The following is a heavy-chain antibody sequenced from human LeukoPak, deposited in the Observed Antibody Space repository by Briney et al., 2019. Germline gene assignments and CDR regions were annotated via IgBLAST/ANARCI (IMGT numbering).Heavy chain of an antibody. V-gene: IGHV3-7*01. CDR3: ARGDAAAAAKVDY. D-gene: IGHD6-25*01. J-gene: IGHJ4*02. CDR2: IKQDGSEK. CDR1: GFTFSSYW. Sequence: GGSLRLSCAASGFTFSSYWMSWVRQAPGKGLEWVANIKQDGSEKYYVDSVKGRFTISRDDAKNSLYLQMNSLRAEDTAVYYCARGDAAAAAKVDYWGQGTLVTVSS.